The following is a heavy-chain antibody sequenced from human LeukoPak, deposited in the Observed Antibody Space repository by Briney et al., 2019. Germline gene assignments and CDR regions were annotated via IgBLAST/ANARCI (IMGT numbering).Heavy chain of an antibody. V-gene: IGHV1-18*01. CDR1: GYMFTSYN. CDR3: ARLPEYYDTSGPIKDGFDM. D-gene: IGHD3-22*01. CDR2: VSSYNGNT. Sequence: ASVKVSCKTSGYMFTSYNINWVRQAPGQGLEWMGWVSSYNGNTNYAQKIQGRVTMTADTSTSTAYMELRSLRSDDTAVYYCARLPEYYDTSGPIKDGFDMWGQGTSVTVSS. J-gene: IGHJ3*02.